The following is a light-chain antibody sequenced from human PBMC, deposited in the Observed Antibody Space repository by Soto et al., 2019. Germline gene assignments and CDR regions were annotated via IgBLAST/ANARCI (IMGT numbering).Light chain of an antibody. J-gene: IGLJ1*01. V-gene: IGLV2-18*01. Sequence: QSGLTQPPSVCRSPGHAITISCTRTSTDFVIYNRVSCYQQPQVPGPKLIVYDARYRDSGVHDRFSGSNSGITASLTIFGLQAADEADYYCRLYTSENTYVFGTGSKVIVL. CDR1: STDFVIYNR. CDR2: DAR. CDR3: RLYTSENTYV.